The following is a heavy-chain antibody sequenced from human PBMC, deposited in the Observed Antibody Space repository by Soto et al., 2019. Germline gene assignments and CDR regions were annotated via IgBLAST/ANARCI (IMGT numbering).Heavy chain of an antibody. V-gene: IGHV3-30-3*01. CDR3: ASPASAVIFYSGMDV. Sequence: GGSLRLCCAASGFSFSDYAMHWVRQAPGKGLAWVAIISFDGSNEHYADSVQGRFTISRDNSENTLYLQMDSLRADDTAVYYCASPASAVIFYSGMDVWGQGTGVTVSS. CDR2: ISFDGSNE. D-gene: IGHD3-16*02. J-gene: IGHJ6*02. CDR1: GFSFSDYA.